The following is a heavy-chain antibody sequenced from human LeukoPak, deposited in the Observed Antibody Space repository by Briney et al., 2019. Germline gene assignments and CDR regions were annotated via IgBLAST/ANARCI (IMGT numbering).Heavy chain of an antibody. CDR1: GFTFSSYG. V-gene: IGHV3-30*02. CDR3: VKDEARWLHHGFDY. J-gene: IGHJ4*02. D-gene: IGHD5-24*01. Sequence: GGSLRLSCAVSGFTFSSYGMHWVRQAPGKGLEGVAFIQYDGSEKYYADCVKGRFTMSRDNYKNTLYLQMNSPRTEDTAVYYCVKDEARWLHHGFDYWGQGTLVTVSS. CDR2: IQYDGSEK.